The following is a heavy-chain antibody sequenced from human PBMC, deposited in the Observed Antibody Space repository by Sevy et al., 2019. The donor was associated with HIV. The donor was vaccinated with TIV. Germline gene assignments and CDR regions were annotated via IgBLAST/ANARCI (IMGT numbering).Heavy chain of an antibody. V-gene: IGHV3-30-3*01. CDR1: GFAFSTHA. Sequence: GGSLRLSCAASGFAFSTHAMHWVRQAPGKGLEWVAVISYEGTETFYAASVEGRVIISRDNSKNMLSLQINSLRPEDTAVYYCARDGGNSVKWYPLYWGHGTLVTVSS. D-gene: IGHD2-2*01. J-gene: IGHJ4*01. CDR2: ISYEGTET. CDR3: ARDGGNSVKWYPLY.